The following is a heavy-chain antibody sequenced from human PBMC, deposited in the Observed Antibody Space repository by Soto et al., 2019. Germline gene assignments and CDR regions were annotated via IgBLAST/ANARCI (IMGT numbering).Heavy chain of an antibody. D-gene: IGHD6-13*01. CDR2: FSGSGGST. CDR1: GFTFISYA. Sequence: EVLLLESGGGVVQPGGSLRLSCAASGFTFISYAMNWIRQAPGKGLEWVSGFSGSGGSTYYADSGKARFTISPNNSHSSLYLQMNGLRAEDMAVYYCARSKGSSGDAAMYVWGKGTTVPVSS. V-gene: IGHV3-23*01. J-gene: IGHJ6*03. CDR3: ARSKGSSGDAAMYV.